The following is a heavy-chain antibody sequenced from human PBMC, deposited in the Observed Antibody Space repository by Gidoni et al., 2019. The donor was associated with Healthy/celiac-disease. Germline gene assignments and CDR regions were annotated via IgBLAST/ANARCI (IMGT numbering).Heavy chain of an antibody. D-gene: IGHD5-12*01. V-gene: IGHV1-69*01. CDR1: GGTFRSYA. CDR3: ARDRERWLQKGAFDI. J-gene: IGHJ3*02. CDR2: IIPLFGTA. Sequence: QVPLVQSGAEVKKPGSSVKVSCQASGGTFRSYAISWVRQAPGQGLEWMGGIIPLFGTANYAQKFQGRVTITADESTSTAYMELSSLRSEDTAVYYCARDRERWLQKGAFDIWGQGTMVTVSS.